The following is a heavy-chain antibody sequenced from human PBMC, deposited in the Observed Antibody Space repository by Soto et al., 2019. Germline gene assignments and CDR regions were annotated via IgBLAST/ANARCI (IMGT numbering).Heavy chain of an antibody. J-gene: IGHJ6*02. Sequence: PGESLKISCKGSGYSFTSYWIGWVRQMPGKGLEWMGIIYPGDSDTRYSPSFQGQVTISADKSISTAYLQWSSLKASDTAMYYCARSSGTGGYYYYYYGMDVWGQGTTVTVSS. CDR3: ARSSGTGGYYYYYYGMDV. V-gene: IGHV5-51*01. CDR2: IYPGDSDT. CDR1: GYSFTSYW. D-gene: IGHD3-10*01.